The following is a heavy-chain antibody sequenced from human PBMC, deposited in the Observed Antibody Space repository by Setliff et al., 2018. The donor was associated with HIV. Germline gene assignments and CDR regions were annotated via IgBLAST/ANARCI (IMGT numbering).Heavy chain of an antibody. Sequence: PSETLSLTCAVSGYSIRDNFFWGWVRQPPGKGLEWIGSIFYTGTTYYNPSLKSRVTLSLDTSKNQFSLELTSVTAADTAVYYCASSPAWRSDFGLHTFDYWGQGTLVTVSS. J-gene: IGHJ4*02. CDR1: GYSIRDNFF. V-gene: IGHV4-38-2*01. D-gene: IGHD2-2*01. CDR3: ASSPAWRSDFGLHTFDY. CDR2: IFYTGTT.